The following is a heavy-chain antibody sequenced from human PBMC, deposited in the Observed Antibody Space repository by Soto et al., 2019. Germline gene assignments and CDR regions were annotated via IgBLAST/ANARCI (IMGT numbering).Heavy chain of an antibody. J-gene: IGHJ5*02. CDR2: IYYSGST. D-gene: IGHD3-10*01. V-gene: IGHV4-31*03. CDR3: ARVTSNSGRYQPFDP. CDR1: GGSISSGGYY. Sequence: QVQLQESGPGLVKPSQTLSLTCTVSGGSISSGGYYWSWIRQHPGKGLEWIGYIYYSGSTYYNPSPQKRVTISVDTSKNQFSLKLSSVTAADTAMYYCARVTSNSGRYQPFDPWGQGTLVTVSS.